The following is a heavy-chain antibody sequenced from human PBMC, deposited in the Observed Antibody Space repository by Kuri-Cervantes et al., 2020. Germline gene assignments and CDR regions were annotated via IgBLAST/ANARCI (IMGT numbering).Heavy chain of an antibody. CDR1: RFTFSSYG. CDR2: IWYDGSNK. V-gene: IGHV3-33*01. J-gene: IGHJ3*02. CDR3: ARDRDIVVVPARRKRLDAFDI. Sequence: GGSLRLSCAASRFTFSSYGMHWVRQAPGKGLEWVAVIWYDGSNKYYADSVKGRFTISRDNSKNTLYLQMNSLRAEDTAVYYCARDRDIVVVPARRKRLDAFDIWGQGTMVTVSS. D-gene: IGHD2-2*01.